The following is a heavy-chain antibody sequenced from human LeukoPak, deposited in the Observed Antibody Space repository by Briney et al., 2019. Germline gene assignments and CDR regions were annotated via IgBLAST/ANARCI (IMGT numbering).Heavy chain of an antibody. CDR2: INPNSGGT. CDR1: GYTFTGYY. V-gene: IGHV1-2*02. D-gene: IGHD6-19*01. J-gene: IGHJ5*02. CDR3: ARAIQYSSGWYGGVNWFAP. Sequence: ASVKVSCKASGYTFTGYYMHWVRQAPGQGLEWMGWINPNSGGTNYAQKFQGRVTMTRDTSISTAYMELSRLRSDDTAVYYCARAIQYSSGWYGGVNWFAPGAQGTLVTVPS.